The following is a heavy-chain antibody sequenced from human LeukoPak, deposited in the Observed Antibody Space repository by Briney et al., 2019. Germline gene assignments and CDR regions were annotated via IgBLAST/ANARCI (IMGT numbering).Heavy chain of an antibody. D-gene: IGHD5-24*01. CDR1: GLIFRSYW. V-gene: IGHV3-7*01. J-gene: IGHJ4*02. CDR2: INQDGSEK. Sequence: GGSLRLSCEVSGLIFRSYWMSWVRQAPGKGLEWVANINQDGSEKYFVDSVRGRFTISRDNAKHSLHLVMDTLRVEDTGLYYCARERDGRFFDYWGQGTLVTVSS. CDR3: ARERDGRFFDY.